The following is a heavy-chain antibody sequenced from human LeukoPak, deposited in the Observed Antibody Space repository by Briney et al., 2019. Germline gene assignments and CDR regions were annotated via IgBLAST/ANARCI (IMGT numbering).Heavy chain of an antibody. CDR3: ARAQEGCSRASCYLDP. D-gene: IGHD2-2*01. V-gene: IGHV4-4*02. CDR2: MHHSGRT. J-gene: IGHJ5*02. CDR1: GASISSTNW. Sequence: PSETLSLTCAISGASISSTNWWIWVRQPPGKGLEWIGEMHHSGRTNYNPSLKSRITISVDKSKNQVFLRLNSVAAADTALYYCARAQEGCSRASCYLDPWGQGTLVTVSS.